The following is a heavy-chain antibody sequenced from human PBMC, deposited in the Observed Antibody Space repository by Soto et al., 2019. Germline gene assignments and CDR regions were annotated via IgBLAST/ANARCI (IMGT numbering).Heavy chain of an antibody. J-gene: IGHJ6*02. Sequence: EVQLVESGGGLVQPGRSLXXXXAAXXXXXDDYXMHWVRQTPGKGLEWVSGITWNSGTIGYADSVKGRFTISRDNGKNSLYLQMNSLRPEDTALYYCAKDHYGSAIYGMDVWGXGTTVTVSS. CDR1: XXXXDDYX. CDR2: ITWNSGTI. V-gene: IGHV3-9*01. CDR3: AKDHYGSAIYGMDV. D-gene: IGHD3-10*01.